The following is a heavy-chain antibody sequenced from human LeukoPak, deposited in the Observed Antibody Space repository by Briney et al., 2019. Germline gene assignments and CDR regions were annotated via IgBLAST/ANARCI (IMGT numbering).Heavy chain of an antibody. Sequence: PGGSLRLSCVGSGYVFTSYAMSWVRQAPGKGPEWVSGISASGGRTFYADSVKGRFTISRDDSKNTLQLQMNGLRVEDTAIYYCAKDPNGGFVGGFDMLGPGTMVTVSS. CDR1: GYVFTSYA. CDR2: ISASGGRT. D-gene: IGHD4-23*01. J-gene: IGHJ3*02. V-gene: IGHV3-23*01. CDR3: AKDPNGGFVGGFDM.